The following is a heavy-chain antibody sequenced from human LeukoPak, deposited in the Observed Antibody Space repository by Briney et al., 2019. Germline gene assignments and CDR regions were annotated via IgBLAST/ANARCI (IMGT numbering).Heavy chain of an antibody. Sequence: ASVKVSCKASGYTFTSYDINWVRQATGQGLEWMGWLNPNSGNTGYAQKFQGRVTITRNTAISTAYMELSSLTSEDTAVYYCARDYGGNSGWFDPWGLGTLVTVSS. CDR3: ARDYGGNSGWFDP. CDR1: GYTFTSYD. V-gene: IGHV1-8*03. J-gene: IGHJ5*02. CDR2: LNPNSGNT. D-gene: IGHD4-23*01.